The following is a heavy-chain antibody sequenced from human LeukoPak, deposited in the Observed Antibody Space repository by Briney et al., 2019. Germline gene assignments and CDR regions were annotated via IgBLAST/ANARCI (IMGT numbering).Heavy chain of an antibody. J-gene: IGHJ4*02. CDR3: ARPLRLGAAIGGGYFDY. CDR1: GFTFSSYW. CDR2: IKQDGSEK. Sequence: GGSLRLSCAASGFTFSSYWMSWVRQAPGKGLEWVANIKQDGSEKYYVDSVKGRFTISRDNAKNSLYLQLNSLRAEDTAVYYCARPLRLGAAIGGGYFDYWGQGTLVTVSS. V-gene: IGHV3-7*03. D-gene: IGHD2-2*01.